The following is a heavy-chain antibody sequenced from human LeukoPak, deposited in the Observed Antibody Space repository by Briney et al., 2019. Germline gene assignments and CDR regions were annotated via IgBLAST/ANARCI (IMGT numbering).Heavy chain of an antibody. CDR2: INPENGNT. J-gene: IGHJ6*03. D-gene: IGHD2-2*01. CDR1: GYTLTNND. V-gene: IGHV1-8*01. Sequence: SVKVSCKASGYTLTNNDINWVRQATGQGLEWMGWINPENGNTGYAQKFQGRVIMTRSTAINTVYMELSSLTFEDTAIYFCARPTSRPSNYYHMDVWGKGTTVTVSS. CDR3: ARPTSRPSNYYHMDV.